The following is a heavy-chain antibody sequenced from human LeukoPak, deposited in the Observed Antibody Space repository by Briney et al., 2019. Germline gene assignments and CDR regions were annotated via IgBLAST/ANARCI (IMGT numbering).Heavy chain of an antibody. D-gene: IGHD1-26*01. Sequence: GGSLRLSCAASGFTFSSYSMNWVRQAPGKGLEWVSSISSSSSYIYYADSVKGRFTISRDNAKNSLYLQMNSLRVEDTAVYYCARDPAGWELLGGPGGAFDIWGQGTMVTVSS. V-gene: IGHV3-21*01. CDR1: GFTFSSYS. CDR3: ARDPAGWELLGGPGGAFDI. J-gene: IGHJ3*02. CDR2: ISSSSSYI.